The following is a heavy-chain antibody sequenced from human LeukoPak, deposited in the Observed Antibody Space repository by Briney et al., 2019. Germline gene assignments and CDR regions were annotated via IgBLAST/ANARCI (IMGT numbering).Heavy chain of an antibody. CDR1: GFTFDGYA. J-gene: IGHJ6*02. D-gene: IGHD6-13*01. V-gene: IGHV3-43*02. CDR3: ATEGIAAVVGLLDV. Sequence: GGSLRLSCSASGFTFDGYAMHWVRQAPGKGLEYVSLISGDGGSTYYADSVKGRFTISRDNSKNSLYLQMNSLRTEDTALYYCATEGIAAVVGLLDVWGQGTTVTVSS. CDR2: ISGDGGST.